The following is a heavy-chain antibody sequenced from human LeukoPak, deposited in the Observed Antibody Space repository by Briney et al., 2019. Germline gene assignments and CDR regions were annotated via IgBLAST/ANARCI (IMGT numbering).Heavy chain of an antibody. CDR3: AKGNAYYYADY. V-gene: IGHV3-30-3*01. J-gene: IGHJ4*02. Sequence: PGGSLRLSCAASGFTFSSYAMHWVRQAPGKGLEWVAVISYDGSNKYYADSVKGRFTISRDNSKNTLYLQMNSLRAEDTAVYYCAKGNAYYYADYWGQGTLVTVSS. CDR2: ISYDGSNK. D-gene: IGHD3-10*01. CDR1: GFTFSSYA.